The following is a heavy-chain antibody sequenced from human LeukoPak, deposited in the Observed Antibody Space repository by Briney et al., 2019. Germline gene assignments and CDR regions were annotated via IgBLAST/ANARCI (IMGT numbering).Heavy chain of an antibody. D-gene: IGHD2-2*02. CDR2: IVGDSSKT. Sequence: GGSLRLSCAISGLTHHDYAMTWVRQAPGKGLEWVSTIVGDSSKTYYADSVKGRFTISRDNSNYMLFLHMNSLRAEDTAIYYCAKQPYNYYYLDAWGKGTTVTVSS. CDR3: AKQPYNYYYLDA. V-gene: IGHV3-23*01. CDR1: GLTHHDYA. J-gene: IGHJ6*03.